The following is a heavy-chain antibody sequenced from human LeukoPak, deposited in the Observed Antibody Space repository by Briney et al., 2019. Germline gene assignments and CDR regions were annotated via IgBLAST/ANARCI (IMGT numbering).Heavy chain of an antibody. CDR3: AKDTALLWFGELSWAFDY. CDR2: ISGSGGST. D-gene: IGHD3-10*01. V-gene: IGHV3-23*01. CDR1: GFTFSSYA. Sequence: GGSLRLSCAASGFTFSSYAMSWVRQAPGRGLEWVSAISGSGGSTYYADSVKGRFTIYRDNSKNTLYLQMNSLRAEDTALYYCAKDTALLWFGELSWAFDYWGQGTLVTVSS. J-gene: IGHJ4*02.